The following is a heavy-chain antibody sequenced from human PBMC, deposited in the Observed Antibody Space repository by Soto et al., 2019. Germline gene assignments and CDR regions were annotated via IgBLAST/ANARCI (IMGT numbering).Heavy chain of an antibody. D-gene: IGHD3-22*01. J-gene: IGHJ1*01. CDR1: GFTFGSYA. Sequence: TGGSLRLSCAASGFTFGSYAMSWVRQAPGKGLEWVSAISGSGGSAYYADSVKGRFTISRDNSKNTLYLQMNSLRAEDTAVYYCAKDPMNYYDSSGPRDFQHWGQGTLVTVSS. CDR3: AKDPMNYYDSSGPRDFQH. V-gene: IGHV3-23*01. CDR2: ISGSGGSA.